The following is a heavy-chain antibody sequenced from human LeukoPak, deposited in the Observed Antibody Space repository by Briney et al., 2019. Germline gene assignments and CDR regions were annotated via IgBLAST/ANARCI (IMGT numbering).Heavy chain of an antibody. CDR3: ARHGSGSYNY. Sequence: PSETLSLTCTVSGGSISSSSSYWGWIRQPPGKGLEWIGNIYYSGSTYYNPSLKSRVTISVATSKSQFSLKLSSVTAADTAVYYCARHGSGSYNYWGQGTLVTVSS. J-gene: IGHJ4*02. CDR2: IYYSGST. CDR1: GGSISSSSSY. D-gene: IGHD3-10*01. V-gene: IGHV4-39*01.